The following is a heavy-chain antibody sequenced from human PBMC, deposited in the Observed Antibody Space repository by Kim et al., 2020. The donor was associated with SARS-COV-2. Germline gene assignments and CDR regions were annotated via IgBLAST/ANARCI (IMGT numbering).Heavy chain of an antibody. Sequence: GGSLRLSCAAPGFTFSSYSMNWVRQAPGKGLEWVSSISSSSSYIYYADSVKGRFTISRDNAKNSLYLQMNSLRAEDTAVYYCARDPDYDILTGHGYWGQGTLVTVSS. D-gene: IGHD3-9*01. J-gene: IGHJ4*02. CDR2: ISSSSSYI. V-gene: IGHV3-21*01. CDR1: GFTFSSYS. CDR3: ARDPDYDILTGHGY.